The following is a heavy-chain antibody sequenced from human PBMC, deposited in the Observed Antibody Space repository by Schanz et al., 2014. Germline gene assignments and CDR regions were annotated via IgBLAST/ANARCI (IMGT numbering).Heavy chain of an antibody. V-gene: IGHV1-18*01. D-gene: IGHD6-19*01. CDR2: ITAYNGDT. CDR3: ARGGYSSGWYDRDIAHFDY. CDR1: GYTFTSHG. Sequence: QAQLMQSGPELKRPGASVKVSCKASGYTFTSHGISWVRQAPGQGLEWMGWITAYNGDTNYALKLQGRVTMTTDTSTSTAYMELRSLRSDDTAVYYCARGGYSSGWYDRDIAHFDYWGQGTLVTVSS. J-gene: IGHJ4*02.